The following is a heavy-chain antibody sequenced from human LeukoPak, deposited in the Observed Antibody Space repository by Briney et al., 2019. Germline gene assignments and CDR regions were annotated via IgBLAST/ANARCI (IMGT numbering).Heavy chain of an antibody. Sequence: GGSLRLSCAASGFTFSSYAMHWVRQAPGKGLEYVSAISSNGGSTYYANSVKGRFTISRDNSKNTLCLQMGSLRAEDMAVYYCARVGARGYSGYDDYWGQGTLVTVSS. V-gene: IGHV3-64*01. CDR3: ARVGARGYSGYDDY. CDR2: ISSNGGST. CDR1: GFTFSSYA. J-gene: IGHJ4*02. D-gene: IGHD5-12*01.